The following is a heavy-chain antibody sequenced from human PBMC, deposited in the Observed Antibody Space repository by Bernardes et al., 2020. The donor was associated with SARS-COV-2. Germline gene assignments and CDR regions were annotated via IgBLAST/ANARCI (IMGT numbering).Heavy chain of an antibody. V-gene: IGHV1-46*01. CDR2: INPSGGST. D-gene: IGHD6-6*01. CDR1: GYTFTSYY. Sequence: ASVNVSCKASGYTFTSYYMHWVRQPPGQGLEWMGIINPSGGSTNYAQKFQGRVTMTRDTSTSTVYMELSSLRSEDTAVYYCARNTYSSSGYYYYGMDVWGQGTTVTVSS. CDR3: ARNTYSSSGYYYYGMDV. J-gene: IGHJ6*02.